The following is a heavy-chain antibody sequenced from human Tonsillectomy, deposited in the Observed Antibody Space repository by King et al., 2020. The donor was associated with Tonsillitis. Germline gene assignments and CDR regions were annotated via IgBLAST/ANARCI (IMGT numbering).Heavy chain of an antibody. J-gene: IGHJ3*01. CDR1: GITFSSYW. V-gene: IGHV3-7*03. CDR3: ATTSGPGGTFDF. D-gene: IGHD3-16*01. CDR2: IKQDGSEK. Sequence: VQLVESGGGLVQPGGSLRLSCAASGITFSSYWISWVRQTPGKGLEWVANIKQDGSEKYYVDSVKGRFTISRDNAKNSLYLHMNSLRAEDMAVYYCATTSGPGGTFDFWGQGTMVTVSS.